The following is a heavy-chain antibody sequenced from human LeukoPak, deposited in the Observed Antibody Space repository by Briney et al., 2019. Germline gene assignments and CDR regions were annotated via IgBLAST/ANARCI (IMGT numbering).Heavy chain of an antibody. J-gene: IGHJ4*02. D-gene: IGHD6-13*01. CDR3: ASDSSSWYGGTN. V-gene: IGHV3-66*02. CDR1: GFTVSSNY. Sequence: GGSLRLSCAASGFTVSSNYMSWVRQAPGKGLEWVSVIYSGGSTYYADPVKGRFTISRDNSKNTLYLQMNSLRAEDTAVYYCASDSSSWYGGTNWGQGTLVTVSS. CDR2: IYSGGST.